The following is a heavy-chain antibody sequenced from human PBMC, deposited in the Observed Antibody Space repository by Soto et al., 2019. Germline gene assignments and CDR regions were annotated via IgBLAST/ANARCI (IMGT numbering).Heavy chain of an antibody. CDR2: IYYSGST. CDR3: ARRYGGNFDY. CDR1: GGSISSYY. D-gene: IGHD3-16*01. V-gene: IGHV4-59*01. J-gene: IGHJ4*02. Sequence: PSETLSLTCTVSGGSISSYYWSWIRQPPGKGLEWIGYIYYSGSTNYNPSLKSRVTILVDTSKNHFSLKLSFVTAADTAVYYCARRYGGNFDYWGQGTLVTVSS.